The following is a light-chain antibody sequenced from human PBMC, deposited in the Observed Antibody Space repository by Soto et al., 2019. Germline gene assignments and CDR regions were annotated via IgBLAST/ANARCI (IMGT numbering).Light chain of an antibody. J-gene: IGKJ1*01. Sequence: TQSPATLSLSPGERATLSCRASQSVSNYLSWYQQKPGKAPKLLIYVVSSLQSGVPSRFSGSGSGTDFTLTIRSLQPEDFATYYCQQSHSIPLTFGQGTKVEIK. V-gene: IGKV1-39*01. CDR2: VVS. CDR3: QQSHSIPLT. CDR1: QSVSNY.